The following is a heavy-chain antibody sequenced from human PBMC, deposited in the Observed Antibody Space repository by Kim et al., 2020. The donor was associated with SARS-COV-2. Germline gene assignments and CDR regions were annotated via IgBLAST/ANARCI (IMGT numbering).Heavy chain of an antibody. CDR2: IYHSGST. Sequence: SETLSLTCTVSGYSISSGYYWGWIRQPPGKGLEWIGSIYHSGSTYYNPSLKSRVTISVDTSKNQFSLKLSSVTAADTAVYYCARVGGIYYDSSGYYSHDAFDIWGQGTMVTVSS. V-gene: IGHV4-38-2*02. D-gene: IGHD3-22*01. J-gene: IGHJ3*02. CDR3: ARVGGIYYDSSGYYSHDAFDI. CDR1: GYSISSGYY.